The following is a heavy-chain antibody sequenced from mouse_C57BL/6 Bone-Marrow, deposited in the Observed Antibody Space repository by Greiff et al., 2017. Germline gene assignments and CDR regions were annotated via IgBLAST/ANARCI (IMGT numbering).Heavy chain of an antibody. D-gene: IGHD3-2*02. V-gene: IGHV1-76*01. CDR1: GYTFTDYY. CDR3: ARAGPPLRLRFAY. J-gene: IGHJ3*01. CDR2: IYPGSGNT. Sequence: QVQLKQSGAELVRPGASVKLSCKASGYTFTDYYINWVKQRPGQGLEWIARIYPGSGNTYYNEKFKGKATLTAEKSSSTAYMQLSSLTSEDSAVYFCARAGPPLRLRFAYWGQGTLVTVSA.